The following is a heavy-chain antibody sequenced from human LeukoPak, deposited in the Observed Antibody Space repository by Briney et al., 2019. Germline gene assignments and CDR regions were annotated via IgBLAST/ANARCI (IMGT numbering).Heavy chain of an antibody. D-gene: IGHD1-26*01. Sequence: GSVKVSCKASGYTFTSYDINRVRQATGQGLEWMGWMNPNSGNTGYAQKFQGRVTMTRNTSISTAYMELSSLRSEDTAVYYCARGGLNSGSSTEFQHWGQGTLVTVSS. CDR2: MNPNSGNT. J-gene: IGHJ1*01. CDR1: GYTFTSYD. CDR3: ARGGLNSGSSTEFQH. V-gene: IGHV1-8*01.